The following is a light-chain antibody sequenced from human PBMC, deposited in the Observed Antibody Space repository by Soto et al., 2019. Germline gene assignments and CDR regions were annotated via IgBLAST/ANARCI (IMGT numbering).Light chain of an antibody. CDR3: SSYTSSSTPYV. V-gene: IGLV2-14*01. J-gene: IGLJ1*01. CDR1: SSDVGGYNY. CDR2: DVS. Sequence: QSALTQPASVSGSPGQSITISCTGTSSDVGGYNYVSWYQQHSGKAPKLMIYDVSNRPSGVSNRFSGSKSGNTASLTISGLQDEDEADYYCSSYTSSSTPYVFATGTKLTVL.